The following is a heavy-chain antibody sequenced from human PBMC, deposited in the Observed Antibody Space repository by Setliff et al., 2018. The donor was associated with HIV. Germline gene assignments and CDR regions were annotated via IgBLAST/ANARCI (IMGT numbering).Heavy chain of an antibody. V-gene: IGHV1-2*02. CDR1: GYNFNVYY. J-gene: IGHJ3*01. D-gene: IGHD3-22*01. Sequence: ASVKVSCKASGYNFNVYYMHWVRQAPGQGLEWMGWINPNRGGTNFAQKFQGRVTMERDTSLTTVYMELNSLRSDDTAVYFCARSYDSGGYSNAFDVWGQGTVVTVSS. CDR3: ARSYDSGGYSNAFDV. CDR2: INPNRGGT.